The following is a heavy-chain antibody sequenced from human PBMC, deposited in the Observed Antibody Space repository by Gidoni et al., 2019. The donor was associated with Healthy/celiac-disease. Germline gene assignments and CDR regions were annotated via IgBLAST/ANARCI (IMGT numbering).Heavy chain of an antibody. V-gene: IGHV3-9*01. Sequence: VQLVESGGGLVQPGRSLRLSCAASGFTFDDYAMHWVRQAPGKGLEWVSGISWNSGSIGYADSVKGRFTISRDNAKNSLYLQMNSLRAEDTALYYCAKDTTLELASPFDYWGQGTLVTVSS. CDR2: ISWNSGSI. CDR1: GFTFDDYA. CDR3: AKDTTLELASPFDY. J-gene: IGHJ4*02. D-gene: IGHD3-3*01.